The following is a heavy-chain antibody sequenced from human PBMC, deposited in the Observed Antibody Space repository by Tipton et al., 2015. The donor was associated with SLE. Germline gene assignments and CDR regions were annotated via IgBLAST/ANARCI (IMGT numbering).Heavy chain of an antibody. CDR1: GGSFSGYY. Sequence: TLSLTCAVYGGSFSGYYWSWIRQPPGKGLEWIGEINHSGSTNYNPSLKSRVTISVDTSKNQFSLKLSSVTAADTAVYYCARVVPAGWFDPWGQGTLVTVSS. V-gene: IGHV4-34*01. J-gene: IGHJ5*02. CDR2: INHSGST. CDR3: ARVVPAGWFDP. D-gene: IGHD2-2*01.